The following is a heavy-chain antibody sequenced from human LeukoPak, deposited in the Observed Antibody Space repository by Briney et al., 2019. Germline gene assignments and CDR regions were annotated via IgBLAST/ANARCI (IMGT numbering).Heavy chain of an antibody. Sequence: GGSLRRYCAASGFTFSSYGMNWVRQVPGTGLEWVSYVSPSSSSIYYADSVKGRFTISRDNAKNSLYLQMNSLRAEDTAVYYCAREHTPYGSGCTAAYWGQGTLVTVSS. D-gene: IGHD6-19*01. CDR3: AREHTPYGSGCTAAY. J-gene: IGHJ4*02. CDR2: VSPSSSSI. CDR1: GFTFSSYG. V-gene: IGHV3-48*01.